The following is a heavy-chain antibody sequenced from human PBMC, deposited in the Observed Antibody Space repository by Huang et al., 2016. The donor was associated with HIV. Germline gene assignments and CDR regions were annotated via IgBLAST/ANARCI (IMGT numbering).Heavy chain of an antibody. D-gene: IGHD3-10*01. J-gene: IGHJ5*02. V-gene: IGHV1-8*01. Sequence: QVQLVQSGAEVKKPGASVKVSCKASGYTFTNYDINWVRQATGQGLERMGWMNPNSGDTGCAQKFQGRVTMTRNTSISTAYMELSRLRSEDTAVYYCARGGLLWFGELSTWGQGTLVTVSS. CDR2: MNPNSGDT. CDR1: GYTFTNYD. CDR3: ARGGLLWFGELST.